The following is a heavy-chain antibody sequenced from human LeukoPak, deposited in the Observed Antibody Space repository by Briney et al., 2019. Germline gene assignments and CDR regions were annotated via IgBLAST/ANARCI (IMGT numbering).Heavy chain of an antibody. D-gene: IGHD6-13*01. CDR1: GFTFSSYA. CDR2: ISGSGGST. V-gene: IGHV3-23*01. CDR3: AKNRIAAAGLISPPGP. J-gene: IGHJ5*02. Sequence: GGSLRLSCAASGFTFSSYAMSWVRQAPGKGLEWVSAISGSGGSTYYADSVKGRFTISRDNSKNTLYLQMNSLRAEDTAVYYCAKNRIAAAGLISPPGPWGQGTLVTVSS.